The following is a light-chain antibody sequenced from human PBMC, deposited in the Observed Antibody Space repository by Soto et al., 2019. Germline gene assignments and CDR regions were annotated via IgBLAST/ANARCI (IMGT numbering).Light chain of an antibody. CDR3: QQSYSTPPT. CDR1: QDVKNY. J-gene: IGKJ1*01. V-gene: IGKV1-39*01. CDR2: AAS. Sequence: DVQMAQSTSSLSASVGDRVTITCQASQDVKNYLNWYQQKPGKAPKLLIYAASSLQSGVPSRFSGSGSGTDFTLTISSLQPEDFATYYCQQSYSTPPTFGQGTKVDIK.